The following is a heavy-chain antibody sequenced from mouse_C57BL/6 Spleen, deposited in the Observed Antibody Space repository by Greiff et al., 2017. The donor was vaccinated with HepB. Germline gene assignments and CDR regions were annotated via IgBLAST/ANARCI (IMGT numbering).Heavy chain of an antibody. D-gene: IGHD5-1-1*01. CDR3: AKYSPPYYFDY. CDR2: IYPGSGST. Sequence: VQLQQPGAELVKPGASVKMSCTASGYTFTSYWITWVKQRPGQGLEWIGDIYPGSGSTNYNEKFKSKATLTVDTSSCSAYMQLSSPTSEDSAVYYCAKYSPPYYFDYWGQGTTLTVSS. J-gene: IGHJ2*01. V-gene: IGHV1-55*01. CDR1: GYTFTSYW.